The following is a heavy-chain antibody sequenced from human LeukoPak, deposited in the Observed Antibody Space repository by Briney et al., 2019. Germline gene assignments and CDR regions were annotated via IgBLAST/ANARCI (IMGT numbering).Heavy chain of an antibody. CDR3: AKGGGYSYGYFDY. Sequence: GGSLRLSCAASGFTFSSYGMHWVRPAPGKGLEWVAVISYDGSNKYYADSVKGRFTISRDNSKNTLYLQMNSLRAEDTAVYYCAKGGGYSYGYFDYWGQGTLVTVSS. J-gene: IGHJ4*02. D-gene: IGHD5-18*01. V-gene: IGHV3-30*18. CDR2: ISYDGSNK. CDR1: GFTFSSYG.